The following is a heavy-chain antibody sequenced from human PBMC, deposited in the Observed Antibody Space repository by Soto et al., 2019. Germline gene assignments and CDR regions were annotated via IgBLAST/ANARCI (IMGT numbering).Heavy chain of an antibody. D-gene: IGHD6-6*01. CDR3: AREIAARGEGYFDY. V-gene: IGHV1-69*01. J-gene: IGHJ4*02. CDR1: GGTFSSYA. CDR2: IIPIFGTA. Sequence: QVQLVQSGAEVKKPGSSVKVSCKASGGTFSSYAISWVRQAPGQGLEWMGGIIPIFGTANYAQKFQGRVTITGGESQSTAHMELSSLRSEDTAVYYRAREIAARGEGYFDYWGQGTLVTVSS.